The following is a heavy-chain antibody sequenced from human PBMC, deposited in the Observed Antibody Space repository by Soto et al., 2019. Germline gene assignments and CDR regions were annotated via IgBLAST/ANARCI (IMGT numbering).Heavy chain of an antibody. J-gene: IGHJ4*02. CDR2: ITDTGGDT. CDR3: ARGSTDSYPGSRIFDF. D-gene: IGHD3-10*01. CDR1: GSTFGSRA. V-gene: IGHV3-23*01. Sequence: EGSLRLSCVASGSTFGSRAMSWVRQAPGEGLEWVSTITDTGGDTKYSDSVRGRFTMSRDNSKKTLYLQMNNLRVEDSALYYCARGSTDSYPGSRIFDFWGRGTLVTVSS.